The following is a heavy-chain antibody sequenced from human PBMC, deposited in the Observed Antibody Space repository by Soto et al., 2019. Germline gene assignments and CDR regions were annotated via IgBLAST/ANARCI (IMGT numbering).Heavy chain of an antibody. D-gene: IGHD3-10*01. CDR3: ARRARGDGMDV. CDR1: GFTFDDYG. J-gene: IGHJ6*02. V-gene: IGHV3-20*04. Sequence: EVQLVESGGGVVRPGGSLRLSCAASGFTFDDYGMNWVRQTPGKRLEYVAGISWNGDATRYADSVKGRFIISRDNAKNSLYLQMNSLRAADTALYYCARRARGDGMDVWGQGTTVTVS. CDR2: ISWNGDAT.